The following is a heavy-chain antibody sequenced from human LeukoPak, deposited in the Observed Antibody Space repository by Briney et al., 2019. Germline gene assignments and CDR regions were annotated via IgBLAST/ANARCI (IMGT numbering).Heavy chain of an antibody. CDR2: IGGSGGST. Sequence: GGSLRLSCAASGFTFSSYAMSWVRQAPGKGLEWVSAIGGSGGSTYYADSVKGRFTISRDNSKNTLYLQMNSLRAEDTAVYYCAKAGRVVVVPAAIYDYWGQGTLVTVSS. CDR1: GFTFSSYA. CDR3: AKAGRVVVVPAAIYDY. V-gene: IGHV3-23*01. J-gene: IGHJ4*02. D-gene: IGHD2-2*01.